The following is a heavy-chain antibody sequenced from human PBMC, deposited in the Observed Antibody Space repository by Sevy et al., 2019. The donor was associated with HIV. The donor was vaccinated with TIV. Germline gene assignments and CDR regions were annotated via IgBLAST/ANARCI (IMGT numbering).Heavy chain of an antibody. D-gene: IGHD3-10*01. CDR1: GFTFSSYG. CDR3: AKSKFPYYYGAGSRD. V-gene: IGHV3-30*18. J-gene: IGHJ4*02. Sequence: GGSLRLSCAASGFTFSSYGMHWVRQAPGKGLEWVAVISYDGSNKYYVDSVKGRFIISRDNSKNTLYLQMNSRRAEDTAGYYCAKSKFPYYYGAGSRDWGQGTLVTVSS. CDR2: ISYDGSNK.